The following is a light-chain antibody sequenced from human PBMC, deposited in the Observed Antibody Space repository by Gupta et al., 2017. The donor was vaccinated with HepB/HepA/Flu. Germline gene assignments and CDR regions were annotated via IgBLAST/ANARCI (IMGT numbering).Light chain of an antibody. J-gene: IGLJ2*01. Sequence: QSALTQPASVSGSPGQSLTISCTGTSSDVGSYNYVSWYQQFPGKAPKLLIYDVTSRPSGVSSRFSGSKSGNTASLTISGLQAEDEADYYCSSYTRTITPVFGGGTKLTVL. CDR1: SSDVGSYNY. CDR2: DVT. CDR3: SSYTRTITPV. V-gene: IGLV2-14*03.